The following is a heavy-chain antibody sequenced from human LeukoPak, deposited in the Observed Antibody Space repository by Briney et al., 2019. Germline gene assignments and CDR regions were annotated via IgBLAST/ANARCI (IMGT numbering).Heavy chain of an antibody. D-gene: IGHD3-3*01. CDR1: GYFFTRYF. CDR2: INPNSGGT. Sequence: ASVKVSCKASGYFFTRYFMQWVRQAPGQGLEWMGRINPNSGGTNYAQKFQGRVTMTRDTSISTAYMELSRLRSDDTAVYYCARGFYRDDYWGQGTLVTVSS. CDR3: ARGFYRDDY. J-gene: IGHJ4*02. V-gene: IGHV1-2*06.